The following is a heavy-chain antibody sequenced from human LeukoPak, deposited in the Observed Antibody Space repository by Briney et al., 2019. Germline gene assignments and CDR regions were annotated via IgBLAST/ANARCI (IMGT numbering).Heavy chain of an antibody. D-gene: IGHD6-6*01. CDR3: AREGSSSHWFDP. CDR2: IYYSGST. J-gene: IGHJ5*02. CDR1: GGSISSGGYY. Sequence: SQTLSLTCTVSGGSISSGGYYWSWIGQHPGKGLEWIGYIYYSGSTYYNPSLKSRVTISVDTSKNQFSLKLSSVTAADTAVYYCAREGSSSHWFDPWGQGTLVTVSS. V-gene: IGHV4-31*03.